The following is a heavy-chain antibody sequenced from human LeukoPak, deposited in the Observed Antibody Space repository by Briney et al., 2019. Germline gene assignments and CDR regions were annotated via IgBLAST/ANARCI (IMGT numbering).Heavy chain of an antibody. CDR1: GYRFTSYW. J-gene: IGHJ3*02. CDR3: ARHQLLGPCYKGVCSDAFDI. D-gene: IGHD2-8*01. CDR2: IDPCVSYT. Sequence: GESLELLCKCSGYRFTSYWLSGVRQIPGKGLEWMGRIDPCVSYTNYSPRFQGHLTISADQSISTAYLQWSSLKASDTAMYYCARHQLLGPCYKGVCSDAFDIWGQGTMVTVSS. V-gene: IGHV5-10-1*01.